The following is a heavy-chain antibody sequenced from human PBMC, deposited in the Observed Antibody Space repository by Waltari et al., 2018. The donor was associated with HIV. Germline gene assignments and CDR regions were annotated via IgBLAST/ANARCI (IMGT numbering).Heavy chain of an antibody. CDR2: IKQDGSEK. D-gene: IGHD2-2*01. Sequence: EVQLVESGGGLVQPGGSLRLSCAASGFTFSNYWMGWVRQAPGKGLEWVANIKQDGSEKYFVDSVKGRFTISRDNAKNSLYLQMNSLRAEDTAVYYCARDRCSSTSCFFDYWGQGTLVTVSS. CDR1: GFTFSNYW. V-gene: IGHV3-7*01. J-gene: IGHJ4*02. CDR3: ARDRCSSTSCFFDY.